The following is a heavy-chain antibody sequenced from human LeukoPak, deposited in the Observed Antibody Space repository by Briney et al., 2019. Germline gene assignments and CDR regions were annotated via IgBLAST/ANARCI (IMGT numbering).Heavy chain of an antibody. CDR1: GFTFSSYA. J-gene: IGHJ4*02. D-gene: IGHD1-7*01. CDR3: AKDRGKGTGTTVLPPPGCHDY. V-gene: IGHV3-23*01. CDR2: ISGSGGST. Sequence: GGSLRLSCAASGFTFSSYAMSWVRQAPGKGLEWVSAISGSGGSTYYADSVKGRFTISRDNSKNTLYLQMNSLRAEDTAVYYCAKDRGKGTGTTVLPPPGCHDYWGQGTPVTVSS.